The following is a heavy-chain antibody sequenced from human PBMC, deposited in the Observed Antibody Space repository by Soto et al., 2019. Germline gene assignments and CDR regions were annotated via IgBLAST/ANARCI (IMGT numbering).Heavy chain of an antibody. D-gene: IGHD6-13*01. CDR3: ARDLVLRGIAAAPPTRWFDP. V-gene: IGHV1-69*01. CDR2: IIPIFGTE. CDR1: GGTFSSYA. J-gene: IGHJ5*02. Sequence: QVQLVQSGAEVKKPGSSVKVSCKASGGTFSSYAISWVRQAPGHGLEWMGGIIPIFGTETYAQKFQGRGTITADEYTSTASMELISLRSEETAVYYCARDLVLRGIAAAPPTRWFDPWGQGTRGTVSS.